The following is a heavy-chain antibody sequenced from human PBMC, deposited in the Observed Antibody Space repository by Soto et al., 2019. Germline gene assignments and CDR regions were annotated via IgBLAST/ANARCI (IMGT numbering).Heavy chain of an antibody. Sequence: SETLSLTCTVSGGSISSYYWSWIRQPPGKGLEWIGYIYYSGSTNYNPSLKSRVTISVDTSKNQFSLKLSSVTAADTAVYYCARVRGYYSYYFDYWGQGTLVTVSS. CDR3: ARVRGYYSYYFDY. J-gene: IGHJ4*02. D-gene: IGHD3-22*01. CDR2: IYYSGST. V-gene: IGHV4-59*01. CDR1: GGSISSYY.